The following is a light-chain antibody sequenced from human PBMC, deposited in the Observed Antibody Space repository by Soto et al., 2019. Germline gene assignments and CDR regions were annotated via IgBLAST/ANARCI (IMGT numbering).Light chain of an antibody. V-gene: IGLV2-14*01. Sequence: SVLTQPASVSGPPGQSITISCSGSSSDVGGYDYVSWYQQHPGQAPKLIIYEVSNRPSGVSNRFSGSKSGNTASLTISGLQAEDEADYYCLSYTSTNTRVFGGGTKLTVL. CDR3: LSYTSTNTRV. CDR2: EVS. J-gene: IGLJ3*02. CDR1: SSDVGGYDY.